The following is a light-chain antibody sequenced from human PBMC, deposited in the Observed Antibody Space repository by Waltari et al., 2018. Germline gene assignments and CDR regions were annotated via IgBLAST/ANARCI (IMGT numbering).Light chain of an antibody. CDR2: EVN. CDR3: CSYAGRVV. CDR1: SRDIGTYDL. V-gene: IGLV2-23*02. Sequence: QSALTQPASVSGSPGPSITISCTGTSRDIGTYDLVSWYQQYPGKAPKLMIYEVNKRPSGLSDRFSGSKSGNTASLTISGLQAEDEADYYCCSYAGRVVFGGGTKLTVL. J-gene: IGLJ2*01.